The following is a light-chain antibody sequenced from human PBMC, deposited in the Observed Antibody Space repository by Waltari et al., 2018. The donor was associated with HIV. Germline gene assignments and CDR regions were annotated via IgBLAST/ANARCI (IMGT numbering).Light chain of an antibody. CDR2: DDG. Sequence: SYVLTQAPSVSVAPGTTARLTCGGNNVGTQRVHWYQQKPGQAPVLITFDDGDRPSGIPERFSGSNSGNTATLTISRVEAGDEADYFCQVWDFNSDEVIFGGGTKMTVL. J-gene: IGLJ2*01. CDR3: QVWDFNSDEVI. CDR1: NVGTQR. V-gene: IGLV3-21*04.